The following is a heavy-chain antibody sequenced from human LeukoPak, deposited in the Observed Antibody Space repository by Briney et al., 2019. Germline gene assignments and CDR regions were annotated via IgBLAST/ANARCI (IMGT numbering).Heavy chain of an antibody. D-gene: IGHD4-17*01. CDR1: GFTFSSYW. CDR2: IKQDGSEK. CDR3: AKATGTTLFDP. Sequence: GGSLRLSCAASGFTFSSYWMSWVRQAPGMGLEWVANIKQDGSEKYYVDSVKGRFTISRDNSKNTLYLQMNSLRAEDTAVYYCAKATGTTLFDPWGQGTLVTVSS. J-gene: IGHJ5*02. V-gene: IGHV3-7*03.